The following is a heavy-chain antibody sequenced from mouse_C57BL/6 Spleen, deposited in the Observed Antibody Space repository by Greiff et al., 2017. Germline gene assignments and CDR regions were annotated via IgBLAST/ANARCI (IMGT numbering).Heavy chain of an antibody. CDR2: INPSNGGT. J-gene: IGHJ2*01. CDR3: ARGPRQLRPQYFDY. CDR1: GYTFTSYW. Sequence: QVQLQQPGTELVKPGASVKLSCKASGYTFTSYWMHWVKQRPGQGLEWIGNINPSNGGTTYNEKFKSKATLTVDKSSSTAYMQLSSLTSEDSAVYSCARGPRQLRPQYFDYWGQGTTLTVSS. D-gene: IGHD3-2*02. V-gene: IGHV1-53*01.